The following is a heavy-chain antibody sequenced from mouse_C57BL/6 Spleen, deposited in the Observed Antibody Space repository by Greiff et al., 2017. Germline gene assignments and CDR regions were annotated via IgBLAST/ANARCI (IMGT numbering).Heavy chain of an antibody. V-gene: IGHV1-69*01. CDR2: IDPSDSYT. D-gene: IGHD2-3*01. J-gene: IGHJ2*01. Sequence: QVQLQQSGAELVMPGASVKLSCKASGYTFTSYWMHWVKQRPGPGLEWIGEIDPSDSYTNYNQKFKGKSTLTVDKSSSTAYMQLSSLTSEDSAVCYCASNGYYSYFDYWGQGTTLTVSS. CDR1: GYTFTSYW. CDR3: ASNGYYSYFDY.